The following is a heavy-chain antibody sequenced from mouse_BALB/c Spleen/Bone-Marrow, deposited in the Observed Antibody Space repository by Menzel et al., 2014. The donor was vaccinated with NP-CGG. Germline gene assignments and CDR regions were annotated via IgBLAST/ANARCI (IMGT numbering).Heavy chain of an antibody. Sequence: DVKLVESGGDLVKPGGSLKLSCAASGFTFSTYGMSWVRQTPDKRLEWVAAISNGGIYTYYPDTVKGQFTLSGDNARNTQYLQKSIQKSEDTAMYYCVRLYDYGTGVVYGGQGTLVTIS. V-gene: IGHV5-6*02. J-gene: IGHJ3*01. D-gene: IGHD2-4*01. CDR2: ISNGGIYT. CDR3: VRLYDYGTGVVY. CDR1: GFTFSTYG.